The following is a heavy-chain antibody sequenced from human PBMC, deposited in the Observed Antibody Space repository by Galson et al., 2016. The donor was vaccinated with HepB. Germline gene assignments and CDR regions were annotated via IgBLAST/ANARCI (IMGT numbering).Heavy chain of an antibody. CDR3: AKGTGNYYTDYFDY. CDR2: IRDYSAGN. V-gene: IGHV3-23*01. CDR1: GFRFRNYA. D-gene: IGHD1-14*01. J-gene: IGHJ4*02. Sequence: SLRLSCAVSGFRFRNYALGWVRQAPGKGLEWVSTIRDYSAGNYYAEAVKGRFTVSRDNSTNTVYLQMSSLRDDDSAIYYCAKGTGNYYTDYFDYWGQGTLVTVSS.